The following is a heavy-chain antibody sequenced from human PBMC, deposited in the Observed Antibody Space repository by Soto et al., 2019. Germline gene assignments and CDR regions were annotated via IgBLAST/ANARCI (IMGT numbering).Heavy chain of an antibody. CDR3: ARVQSYYYDSSGYYYTRNALFDY. J-gene: IGHJ4*02. CDR1: GFTFSSYG. V-gene: IGHV3-33*01. CDR2: IWYDGSNK. Sequence: QVQLVESGGGVVQPGRSLRLSCAASGFTFSSYGMHWVRQAPGKGLEWVAVIWYDGSNKYYADSVKGRFTISRDNSKNTLYLQMNSLRAEDTAVYYCARVQSYYYDSSGYYYTRNALFDYWGQGTLVTVSS. D-gene: IGHD3-22*01.